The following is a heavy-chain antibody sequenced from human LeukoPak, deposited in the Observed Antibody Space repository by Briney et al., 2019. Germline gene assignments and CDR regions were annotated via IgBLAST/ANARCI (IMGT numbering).Heavy chain of an antibody. Sequence: SETPSLTCTVSGGSISSSSYYCGWIRQPPGKGLEWLGSIYYSGSNYYNPSLKSRVTISVATSNNQFSLKLSSVTAADAALYYCARDHCGGYCPGDYFDYWGQGTLVTVSS. V-gene: IGHV4-39*02. CDR2: IYYSGSN. CDR1: GGSISSSSYY. D-gene: IGHD2-21*02. CDR3: ARDHCGGYCPGDYFDY. J-gene: IGHJ4*02.